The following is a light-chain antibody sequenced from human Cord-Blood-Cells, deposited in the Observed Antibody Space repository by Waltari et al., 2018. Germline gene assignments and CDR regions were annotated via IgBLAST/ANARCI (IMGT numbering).Light chain of an antibody. CDR3: CSYAGSSTV. CDR1: SSDVGSYNL. Sequence: QSALTQPASVSGSPGQSITISCTGTSSDVGSYNLVSWYQQHPGKAPKLMIYEGSKRPSGVSNRFSGSKSGHPASLTISGLQAEDEADYYCCSYAGSSTVFGGGTKLTVL. V-gene: IGLV2-23*01. CDR2: EGS. J-gene: IGLJ3*02.